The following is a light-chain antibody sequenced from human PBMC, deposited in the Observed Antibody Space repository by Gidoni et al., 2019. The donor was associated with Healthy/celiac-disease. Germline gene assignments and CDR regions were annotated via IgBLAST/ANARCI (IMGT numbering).Light chain of an antibody. J-gene: IGKJ4*01. CDR3: QQYGSSPR. CDR2: GAS. Sequence: DNELTQCPGTLSFYPGERATLSCRPSQSVSSSYLAWYQQKPGQAPRLLIYGASSRATGLPDRFSGSWSGTDFPLTISRLEPEEFAVYYCQQYGSSPRFGGGTKVEIK. V-gene: IGKV3-20*01. CDR1: QSVSSSY.